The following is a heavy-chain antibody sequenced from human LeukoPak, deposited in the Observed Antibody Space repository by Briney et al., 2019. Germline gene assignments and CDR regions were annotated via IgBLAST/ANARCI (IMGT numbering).Heavy chain of an antibody. D-gene: IGHD3-22*01. V-gene: IGHV3-48*03. CDR2: ISSSGSSK. J-gene: IGHJ4*02. CDR3: AREGYYDSSGYLGVFDY. Sequence: PGGSLRLSCAASGFTFSSYEMNWVRQAPGKGLEWVSHISSSGSSKNYADSVKGRFTISRDNAKNSLYLQMNSLRAEDTAVYYCAREGYYDSSGYLGVFDYWGQGTLVTVSS. CDR1: GFTFSSYE.